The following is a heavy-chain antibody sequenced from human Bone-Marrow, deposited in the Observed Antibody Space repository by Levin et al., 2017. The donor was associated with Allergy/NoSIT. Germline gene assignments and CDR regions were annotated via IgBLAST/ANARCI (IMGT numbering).Heavy chain of an antibody. CDR2: IIPIFGTA. V-gene: IGHV1-69*01. CDR3: ARVPDSSGYYYYGMDV. D-gene: IGHD3-22*01. CDR1: GGTFSSYA. J-gene: IGHJ6*02. Sequence: KISCKASGGTFSSYAISWVRQAPGQGLEWMGGIIPIFGTANYAQKFQGRVTITADESTSTAYMELSSLRSEDTAVYYCARVPDSSGYYYYGMDVWGQGTTVTVSS.